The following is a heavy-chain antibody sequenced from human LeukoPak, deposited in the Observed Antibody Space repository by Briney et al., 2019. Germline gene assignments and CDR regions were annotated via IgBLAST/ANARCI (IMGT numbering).Heavy chain of an antibody. CDR2: IRSSGSTI. D-gene: IGHD5-18*01. J-gene: IGHJ6*03. CDR3: ARRDTAMVDYYYYYYMDV. CDR1: GFTFRSYE. Sequence: GGSLRLSCAASGFTFRSYEMNWVRQAPGKGLEWITYIRSSGSTIYYADSVKGRFTISRDNAKNSLYLQMNSLRAEDTAVYYCARRDTAMVDYYYYYYMDVWGKGTTVTVSS. V-gene: IGHV3-48*03.